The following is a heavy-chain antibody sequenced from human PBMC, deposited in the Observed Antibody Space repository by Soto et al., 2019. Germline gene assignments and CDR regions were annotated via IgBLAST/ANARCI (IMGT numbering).Heavy chain of an antibody. CDR1: GFSLSTSGVG. V-gene: IGHV2-5*02. Sequence: QITLKESGPTLVKPTQTLTLTCTLSGFSLSTSGVGVGWIRQSPGKALEWLAVIYWDDVKHYSPSLERRLTITKDTSESEVVLTMTNMDPVDTATYYCARKGSGDNALDYWGQGILVTVSS. CDR2: IYWDDVK. CDR3: ARKGSGDNALDY. D-gene: IGHD4-17*01. J-gene: IGHJ4*02.